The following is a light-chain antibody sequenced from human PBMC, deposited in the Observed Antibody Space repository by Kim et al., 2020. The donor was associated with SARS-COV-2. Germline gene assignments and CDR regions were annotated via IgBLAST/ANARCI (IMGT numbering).Light chain of an antibody. V-gene: IGKV1-5*03. CDR2: KAS. CDR1: QSINSW. CDR3: QQYYNLWT. Sequence: SASVGDRVNITCRASQSINSWLAWHQQKPGKAPNVLMYKASSLESGVPSRFSGSGSGTEFTLTINSLQPDDFATYYCQQYYNLWTFGQGTKVDIK. J-gene: IGKJ1*01.